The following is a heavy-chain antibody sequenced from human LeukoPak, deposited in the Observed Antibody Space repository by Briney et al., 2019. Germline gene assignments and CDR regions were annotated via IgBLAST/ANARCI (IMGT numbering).Heavy chain of an antibody. CDR3: ARFGYGGKVDY. J-gene: IGHJ4*02. D-gene: IGHD4-23*01. V-gene: IGHV3-48*04. Sequence: GGSLRLSCAASGFTFSTYWMHWVRQAPGKGLVWVSYISSSGSTIYYADSVKGRFTISRDNAKNSLFLQMNSLRAEDTALYYCARFGYGGKVDYWGQGTLVTVSS. CDR1: GFTFSTYW. CDR2: ISSSGSTI.